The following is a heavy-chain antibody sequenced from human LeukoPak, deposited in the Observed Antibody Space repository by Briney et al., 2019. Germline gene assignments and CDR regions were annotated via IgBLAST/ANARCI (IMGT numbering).Heavy chain of an antibody. J-gene: IGHJ4*02. CDR3: VRDRRDGYNYVDI. CDR2: IYYSGST. Sequence: PSETLSLTCTVSGGSISSGDYYWSWIRQPPGKGLEWIGYIYYSGSTYYNPSLKSRLTISVDTSKNQFSLKLSSVTAADTAVYYCVRDRRDGYNYVDIWGLGTLVTVSS. V-gene: IGHV4-30-4*02. CDR1: GGSISSGDYY. D-gene: IGHD5-24*01.